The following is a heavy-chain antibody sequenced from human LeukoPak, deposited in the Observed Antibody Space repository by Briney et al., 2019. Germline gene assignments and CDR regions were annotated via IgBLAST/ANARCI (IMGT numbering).Heavy chain of an antibody. Sequence: SETLSLTCTVSGASISHDYWSWIRQTPGNGLEWFGFIHYSGSTNYNPSLRSRVTMSIDASKNQFSLKLSPVTAADTAVYYCARTVDYYDSNGFFLYYFDYWGQGTRVTVSS. J-gene: IGHJ4*02. V-gene: IGHV4-59*12. CDR1: GASISHDY. CDR3: ARTVDYYDSNGFFLYYFDY. D-gene: IGHD3-22*01. CDR2: IHYSGST.